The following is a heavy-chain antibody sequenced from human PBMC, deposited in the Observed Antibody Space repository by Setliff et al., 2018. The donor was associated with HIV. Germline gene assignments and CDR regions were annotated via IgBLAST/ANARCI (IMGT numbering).Heavy chain of an antibody. V-gene: IGHV1-69*10. CDR1: GGTFGSYA. J-gene: IGHJ6*03. D-gene: IGHD6-6*01. CDR2: IIPIVGQT. CDR3: ARDSVARRTLGYYYYMDV. Sequence: SVKVSCKASGGTFGSYAIHWVRQAPGQGLEWMGGIIPIVGQTNYAQKFQGRFTITADTSTNTAFMELTSLTSEDTAMYYCARDSVARRTLGYYYYMDVWGKGTTVTVSS.